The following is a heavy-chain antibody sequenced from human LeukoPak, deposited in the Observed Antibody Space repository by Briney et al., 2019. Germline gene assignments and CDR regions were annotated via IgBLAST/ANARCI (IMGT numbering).Heavy chain of an antibody. V-gene: IGHV1-69*01. CDR1: GGTFSSYA. J-gene: IGHJ4*02. CDR3: ARRKGYCSSTSCDDFDY. D-gene: IGHD2-2*01. Sequence: ASVKVSCKASGGTFSSYAISWVRQAPGQGLEWMGGIIPIFGTANYAQKFQGRVTITADESTSTAYMELSSLRSEDTAVYYCARRKGYCSSTSCDDFDYWGQGTLVTVSS. CDR2: IIPIFGTA.